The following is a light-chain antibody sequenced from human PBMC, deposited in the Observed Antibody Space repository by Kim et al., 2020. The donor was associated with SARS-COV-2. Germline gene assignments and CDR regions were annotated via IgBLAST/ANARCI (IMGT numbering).Light chain of an antibody. CDR1: SSNIGSNS. Sequence: QRVTISCSGSSSNIGSNSVYWYLQLPGTAPKLLIHRNDQRPSGVPDRFSGSKSGTSASLAISGLRSEDEADYYCSTWDGSLSGWVFGGGTKVTVL. J-gene: IGLJ3*02. V-gene: IGLV1-47*01. CDR2: RND. CDR3: STWDGSLSGWV.